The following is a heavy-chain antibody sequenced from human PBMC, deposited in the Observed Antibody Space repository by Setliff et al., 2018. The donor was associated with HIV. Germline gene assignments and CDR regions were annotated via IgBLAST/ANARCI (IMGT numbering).Heavy chain of an antibody. J-gene: IGHJ3*02. CDR1: GYTFTSYI. V-gene: IGHV1-18*01. CDR2: ISAYNGNT. Sequence: GPSVKVSCKASGYTFTSYIMNWVRQAPGQGLEWMGGISAYNGNTRYAQKFQGRVTMTTDTSTSTAYMELRSLRSDDTAVYYCARSRYDSGGYPDAFDIWGQGTMVTVSS. CDR3: ARSRYDSGGYPDAFDI. D-gene: IGHD3-22*01.